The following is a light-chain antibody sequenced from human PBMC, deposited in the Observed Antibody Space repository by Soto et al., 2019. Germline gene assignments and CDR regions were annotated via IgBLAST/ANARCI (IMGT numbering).Light chain of an antibody. CDR3: QQYNNWPPIT. CDR2: GAS. CDR1: QSVRSN. V-gene: IGKV3-15*01. Sequence: EILISQSPSTLSVSPGERATLSCWASQSVRSNVAWYQQKPGQAPRLLIYGASTRASAIPERFSGSGSGTEFTLTISSLQSEDFAVYYCQQYNNWPPITFGQGTRLEI. J-gene: IGKJ5*01.